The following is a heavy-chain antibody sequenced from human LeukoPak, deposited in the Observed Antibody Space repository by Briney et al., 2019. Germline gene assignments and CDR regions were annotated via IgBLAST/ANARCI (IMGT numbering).Heavy chain of an antibody. CDR2: ISSSSSYI. V-gene: IGHV3-21*01. J-gene: IGHJ4*02. CDR1: GFTFSSYS. CDR3: ARDPGGYCSSTSCYG. D-gene: IGHD2-2*01. Sequence: GGSLRLSCAASGFTFSSYSMNWVRQAPGEGLEWVSSISSSSSYIYYADSVKGRFTISRDNAKNSLYLQMNSLRAEDTAVYYCARDPGGYCSSTSCYGWGQGTLVTVSS.